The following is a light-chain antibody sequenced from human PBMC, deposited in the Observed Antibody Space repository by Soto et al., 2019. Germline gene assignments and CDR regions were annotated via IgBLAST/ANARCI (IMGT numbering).Light chain of an antibody. CDR1: SSDVGGYNY. Sequence: QSVLTQPASVSLSPGQSITISCSGTSSDVGGYNYVSWYQQHPGKAPKLMIYEVSNRPSGVSNRFSGSKSGNTASLTISGLQAEDEADYYCSSYTTTTTLNVIFGGGTKVTVL. V-gene: IGLV2-14*01. CDR2: EVS. J-gene: IGLJ2*01. CDR3: SSYTTTTTLNVI.